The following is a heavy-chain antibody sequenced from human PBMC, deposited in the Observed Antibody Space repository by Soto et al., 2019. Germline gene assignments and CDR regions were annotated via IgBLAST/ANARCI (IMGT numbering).Heavy chain of an antibody. CDR2: IYSGGTT. D-gene: IGHD3-3*01. CDR3: ARGSGFWSGYYLDRYYYYYMDV. V-gene: IGHV3-66*01. CDR1: GFTVSDNY. J-gene: IGHJ6*03. Sequence: PGGSLRLSCAASGFTVSDNYMNWVRQAPGKGLEWVSVIYSGGTTYYADSVKGRFTISRDNSRNTLFLQMNSLRAEDTAVYYCARGSGFWSGYYLDRYYYYYMDVWGKGTTVTVSS.